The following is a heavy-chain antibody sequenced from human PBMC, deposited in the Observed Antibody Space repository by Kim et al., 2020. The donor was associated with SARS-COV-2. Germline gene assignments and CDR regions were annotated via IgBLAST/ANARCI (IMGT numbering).Heavy chain of an antibody. J-gene: IGHJ6*02. CDR3: ARGYGSSGYYSYYYYYGMDV. Sequence: RVTISVDTSKNQFSLKLSSVTAADTAVYYCARGYGSSGYYSYYYYYGMDVWGQGTTVTVSS. D-gene: IGHD3-22*01. V-gene: IGHV4-59*09.